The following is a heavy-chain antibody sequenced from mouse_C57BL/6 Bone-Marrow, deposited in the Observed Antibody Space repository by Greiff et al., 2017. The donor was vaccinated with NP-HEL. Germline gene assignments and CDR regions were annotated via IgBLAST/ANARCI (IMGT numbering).Heavy chain of an antibody. Sequence: DVKLVESGGGLVKPGGSLKLSCAASGFTFSSYAMSWVRQTPEKRLEWVATISDGGSYTYYPDNVKGRFTISRDNAKNNLYLQMSHLKSEDTAMYYCARDRFYDYPIGDYWGQGTSVTVSS. CDR2: ISDGGSYT. V-gene: IGHV5-4*01. D-gene: IGHD2-4*01. CDR1: GFTFSSYA. J-gene: IGHJ4*01. CDR3: ARDRFYDYPIGDY.